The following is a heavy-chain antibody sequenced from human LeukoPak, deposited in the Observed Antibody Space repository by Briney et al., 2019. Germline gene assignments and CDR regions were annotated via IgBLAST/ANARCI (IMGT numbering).Heavy chain of an antibody. CDR3: ARGGITIFGVVKSGDAFDI. CDR2: SIPIFGTA. CDR1: GGTFSSYA. Sequence: SVKVSCKASGGTFSSYAISWVRQAPGQGLEWMGGSIPIFGTANYAQKFQGRVTITTDESTSTAYMELSSLRSEDTAVYYCARGGITIFGVVKSGDAFDICGQGTMVTVSS. J-gene: IGHJ3*02. V-gene: IGHV1-69*05. D-gene: IGHD3-3*01.